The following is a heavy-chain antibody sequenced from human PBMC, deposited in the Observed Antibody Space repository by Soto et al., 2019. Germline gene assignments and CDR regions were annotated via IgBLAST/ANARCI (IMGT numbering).Heavy chain of an antibody. CDR2: IYYSGST. V-gene: IGHV4-30-4*01. Sequence: SETLSLTCTVSGGSISSGDYYWSWIRQPPGEGLEWIGYIYYSGSTNYNPSLKSRVTISVDTSKNLFSLKLSSVAAADTAVYYCTRGYCTSNSCHYYYDYWGQGTPVTVSS. CDR3: TRGYCTSNSCHYYYDY. D-gene: IGHD2-2*01. J-gene: IGHJ4*02. CDR1: GGSISSGDYY.